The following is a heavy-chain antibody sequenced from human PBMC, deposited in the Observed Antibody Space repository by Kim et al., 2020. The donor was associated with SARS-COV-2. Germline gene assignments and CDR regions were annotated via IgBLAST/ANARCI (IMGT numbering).Heavy chain of an antibody. D-gene: IGHD3-10*01. CDR3: AKDRVWFGEPKYYFDY. J-gene: IGHJ4*02. CDR1: GFTFSSYG. CDR2: IWYDGSNK. V-gene: IGHV3-33*06. Sequence: GGSLRLSCAASGFTFSSYGMHWVRQAPGKGLEWVADIWYDGSNKYYADSVKGRFTISRDNSKNTLYLKMNSLRAEDTAVYYCAKDRVWFGEPKYYFDYWGQGTLVTVSS.